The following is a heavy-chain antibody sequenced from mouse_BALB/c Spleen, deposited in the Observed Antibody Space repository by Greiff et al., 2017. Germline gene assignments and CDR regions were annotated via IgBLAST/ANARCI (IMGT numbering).Heavy chain of an antibody. CDR3: ASYYAMDY. V-gene: IGHV3-6*02. Sequence: DVQLQESGPGLVKPSQSLSLTCSVTGYSITSGYYWNWIRQFPGNKLEWMGYISYDGSNNYNPSLKNRISITRDTSKNQFFLKLNSVTTEDTATYYCASYYAMDYWGQGTSVTVSS. CDR2: ISYDGSN. CDR1: GYSITSGYY. J-gene: IGHJ4*01.